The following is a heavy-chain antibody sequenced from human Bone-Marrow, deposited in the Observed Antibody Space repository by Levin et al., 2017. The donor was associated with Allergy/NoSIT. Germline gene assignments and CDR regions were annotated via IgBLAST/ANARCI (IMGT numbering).Heavy chain of an antibody. CDR2: IKPDGSEK. CDR3: ARVHGGYELTKGFDS. CDR1: GFRLSSYW. J-gene: IGHJ4*02. V-gene: IGHV3-7*04. D-gene: IGHD5-12*01. Sequence: GGSLRLSCEASGFRLSSYWMTWVRQAPGKGLEWVANIKPDGSEKFYVDSMKDRFTISRDNAKNSLFLQINSLRAEDTAVYYCARVHGGYELTKGFDSWGQGTLVTVSS.